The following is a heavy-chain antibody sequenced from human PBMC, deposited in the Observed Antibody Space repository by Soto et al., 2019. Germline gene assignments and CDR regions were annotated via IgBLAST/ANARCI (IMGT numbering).Heavy chain of an antibody. Sequence: GGSLRLSCAASGFTFNNYAMSWVRQAPGKGLEWVSVTSGGGTGTYYADSVKGRFTISRDNSKNTLYLQMNSLRAEDTAVYYCARVREFTVVARYDFWGQGTLVTVSS. D-gene: IGHD2-2*01. J-gene: IGHJ4*03. V-gene: IGHV3-23*01. CDR1: GFTFNNYA. CDR2: TSGGGTGT. CDR3: ARVREFTVVARYDF.